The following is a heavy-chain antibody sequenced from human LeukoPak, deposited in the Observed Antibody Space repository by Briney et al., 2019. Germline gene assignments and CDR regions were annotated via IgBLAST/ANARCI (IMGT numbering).Heavy chain of an antibody. D-gene: IGHD3-10*01. Sequence: ASVKDSCKASRYTFTGYYMHWVRQAPGQGLEWMGWINPNSGGTNYAQKFQGRVTMTRDTSISTAYMELSRLRSDDTAVYYCARYHGSYYFDYWGQGTLVTVSS. CDR2: INPNSGGT. J-gene: IGHJ4*02. V-gene: IGHV1-2*02. CDR1: RYTFTGYY. CDR3: ARYHGSYYFDY.